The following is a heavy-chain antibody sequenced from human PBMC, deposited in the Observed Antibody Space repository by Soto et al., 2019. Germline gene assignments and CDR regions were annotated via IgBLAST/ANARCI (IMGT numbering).Heavy chain of an antibody. D-gene: IGHD3-10*01. CDR3: ARVSAILLWFGERWFFGWCDP. CDR1: GGSFSGYY. CDR2: INHSGST. Sequence: QVQLQQWGAGLLKPSETLSLTCAVYGGSFSGYYWSWIRQPPGKGLEWIGEINHSGSTNYNPSLNSRVTISVDTSKNQFSLKLSSVTAADTAVYYCARVSAILLWFGERWFFGWCDPWGQGTLVTVSS. V-gene: IGHV4-34*01. J-gene: IGHJ5*02.